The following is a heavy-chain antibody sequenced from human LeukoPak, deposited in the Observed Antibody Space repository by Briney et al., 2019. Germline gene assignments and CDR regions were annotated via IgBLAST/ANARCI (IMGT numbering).Heavy chain of an antibody. J-gene: IGHJ1*01. CDR1: GYTFTGYY. Sequence: GASVKVSCKASGYTFTGYYMHWERQAPGQGLEWMGWINPNSGGTNYAQKFQGRVTMTRDTSISTAYMELSRLRSDDTAVYYCARGGVSRPYTTVGYFQHWGQGTLVTVSS. V-gene: IGHV1-2*02. CDR3: ARGGVSRPYTTVGYFQH. CDR2: INPNSGGT. D-gene: IGHD4-11*01.